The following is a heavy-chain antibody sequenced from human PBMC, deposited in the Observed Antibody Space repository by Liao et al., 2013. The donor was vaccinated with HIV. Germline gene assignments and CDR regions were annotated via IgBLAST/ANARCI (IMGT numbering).Heavy chain of an antibody. Sequence: QVQLQGSGSGLVKPSQTLSLTCAVSGGSISSGGYSWSWIRQPPGKGLEWIGYIYHSGSTYYNPSLKSRLTISVDRSKNQFSLKLSSVTAADTAVYYCAREGGGSWFDPWGQGTLVTVSS. V-gene: IGHV4-30-2*01. CDR2: IYHSGST. CDR3: AREGGGSWFDP. CDR1: GGSISSGGYS. J-gene: IGHJ5*02. D-gene: IGHD3-16*01.